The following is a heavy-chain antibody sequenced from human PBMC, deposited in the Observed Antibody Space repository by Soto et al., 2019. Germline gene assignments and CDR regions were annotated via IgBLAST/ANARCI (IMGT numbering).Heavy chain of an antibody. CDR2: IFHSGST. V-gene: IGHV4-4*02. CDR1: GDSISSRVW. J-gene: IGHJ6*02. Sequence: PSETLSLTCAVSGDSISSRVWWSWVRQSPGKGLEWIGEIFHSGSTNYNPSLQSRLTISVDKSKNQFSLKLTSVTAADTAVYFCARMQSEKPPPYFSYGMDVWGQGTTVTVSS. CDR3: ARMQSEKPPPYFSYGMDV.